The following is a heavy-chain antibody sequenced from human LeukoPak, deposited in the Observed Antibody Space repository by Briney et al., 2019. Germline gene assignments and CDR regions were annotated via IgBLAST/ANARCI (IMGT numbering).Heavy chain of an antibody. CDR3: ARVVRPYYYDSSGYEYYFDY. CDR2: IRYDGSNK. CDR1: GFTFSSYG. V-gene: IGHV3-30*02. Sequence: GGSLRLSCAASGFTFSSYGMHWVRQAPGKGLEWVAFIRYDGSNKYYADSVKGRFTISRDNSKNTLYLQMNSLRAEDTAVYYCARVVRPYYYDSSGYEYYFDYWGQGTLVTVSS. D-gene: IGHD3-22*01. J-gene: IGHJ4*02.